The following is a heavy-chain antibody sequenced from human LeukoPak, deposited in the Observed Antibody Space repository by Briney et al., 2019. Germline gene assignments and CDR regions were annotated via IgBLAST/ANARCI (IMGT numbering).Heavy chain of an antibody. CDR3: ARVNYDYYYMDV. V-gene: IGHV4-30-4*01. J-gene: IGHJ6*03. CDR2: IYYSGST. CDR1: GGSISSGDYY. Sequence: SQTLSLTCTVSGGSISSGDYYWSWIRQPPGKGLEWIGYIYYSGSTNYNPSLKSRVTISVDTSKNQFSLKLSSVTAADTAVYYCARVNYDYYYMDVWGKGTTVTVSS.